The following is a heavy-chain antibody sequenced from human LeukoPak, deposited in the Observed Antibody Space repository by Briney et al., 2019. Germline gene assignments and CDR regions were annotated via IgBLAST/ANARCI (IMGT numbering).Heavy chain of an antibody. D-gene: IGHD3-3*01. J-gene: IGHJ3*02. V-gene: IGHV4-4*07. CDR1: GGSISSYY. Sequence: SETLSLTCTVSGGSISSYYRSWIRQPAGKGLEWIGRIYTSGSTNYNPSLKSRVTISVDTSKNQFSLKLSSVTAADTAVYYCARVPPYYDFWSGYSPYDAFDIWGQGTMVTVSS. CDR2: IYTSGST. CDR3: ARVPPYYDFWSGYSPYDAFDI.